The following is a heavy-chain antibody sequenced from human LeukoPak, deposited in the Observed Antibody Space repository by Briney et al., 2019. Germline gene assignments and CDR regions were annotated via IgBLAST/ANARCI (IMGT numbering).Heavy chain of an antibody. V-gene: IGHV4-39*01. CDR3: ARHRGCSGGSCYSWFDP. CDR2: IYYSGS. J-gene: IGHJ5*02. Sequence: SQTLSLTCTVSGGSISSSSYYWGWIRQPPGKGLEWIGSIYYSGSYNPSLRSRVTISVDTSKNQFSLKLSSVTAADTAVYYCARHRGCSGGSCYSWFDPWGQGTLVTVSS. CDR1: GGSISSSSYY. D-gene: IGHD2-15*01.